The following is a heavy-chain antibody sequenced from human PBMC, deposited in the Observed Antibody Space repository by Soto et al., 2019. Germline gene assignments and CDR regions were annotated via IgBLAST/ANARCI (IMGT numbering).Heavy chain of an antibody. CDR3: ARGGVGATITPFDY. CDR1: GFTVSSNY. V-gene: IGHV3-53*01. CDR2: MYSGSRT. Sequence: PVGSLRLFCAASGFTVSSNYMSWIRQAHGKGLECVSVMYSGSRTYYTHSLKGRFTISRDNSKNPLYLQMNSRRAEDTAVYYCARGGVGATITPFDYWGQGTVVAVSS. D-gene: IGHD1-26*01. J-gene: IGHJ4*02.